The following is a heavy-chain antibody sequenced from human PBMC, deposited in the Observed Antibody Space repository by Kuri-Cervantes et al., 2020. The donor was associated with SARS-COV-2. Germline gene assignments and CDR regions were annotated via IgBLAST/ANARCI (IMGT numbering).Heavy chain of an antibody. CDR2: FDPEDGET. Sequence: ASVKVSCKVSGYTLTELSMHWVRQAPGKGLEWMGGFDPEDGETIYAQKFQGRVTITRNTSISTAYMELSSLRSEDTAVYYCARVGYDFWSGPNWFDPWGQGTLVTVSS. CDR3: ARVGYDFWSGPNWFDP. V-gene: IGHV1-24*01. J-gene: IGHJ5*02. D-gene: IGHD3-3*01. CDR1: GYTLTELS.